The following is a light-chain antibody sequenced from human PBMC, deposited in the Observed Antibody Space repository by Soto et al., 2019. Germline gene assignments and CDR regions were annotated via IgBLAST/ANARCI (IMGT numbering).Light chain of an antibody. V-gene: IGLV1-51*01. CDR2: DND. CDR1: SSNIGNNY. J-gene: IGLJ1*01. Sequence: QSVLTQPPSVSAAPGQKVTISCSGSSSNIGNNYVSWYQQLPGTAPKVLIFDNDKRPSGIADRFSGSKSGTSATLGITGLQTGDDADYYCGAWDSSLSAGVFGTGTKVTVL. CDR3: GAWDSSLSAGV.